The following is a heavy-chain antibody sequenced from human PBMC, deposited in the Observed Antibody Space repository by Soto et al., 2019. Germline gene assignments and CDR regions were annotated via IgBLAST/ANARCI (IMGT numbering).Heavy chain of an antibody. CDR1: GFTFNNYA. CDR2: ISGSGDTT. V-gene: IGHV3-23*01. Sequence: PGGSLRLSCAASGFTFNNYAMSWVRQAPGNGLQWVSAISGSGDTTYYADSVKGRFTISRDNSKKTLYLQMNGLRAEDTAVYYCAKDQTAMTTFDFWGQGALVTVSS. D-gene: IGHD4-17*01. CDR3: AKDQTAMTTFDF. J-gene: IGHJ4*02.